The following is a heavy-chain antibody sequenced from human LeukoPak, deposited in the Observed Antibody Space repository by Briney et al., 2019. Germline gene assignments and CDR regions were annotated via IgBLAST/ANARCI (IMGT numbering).Heavy chain of an antibody. CDR3: ARSSYDSSGYQRIFDY. J-gene: IGHJ4*02. CDR2: IYYSGST. D-gene: IGHD3-22*01. CDR1: GGSISSGGYY. Sequence: SETLSLTCTVSGGSISSGGYYWSWIRQHPGKGLEWVGYIYYSGSTYYNPSLKSRVTISVDTSKNQFSLKLSSVTAADTAVYYCARSSYDSSGYQRIFDYWGQGTLVTVSS. V-gene: IGHV4-31*03.